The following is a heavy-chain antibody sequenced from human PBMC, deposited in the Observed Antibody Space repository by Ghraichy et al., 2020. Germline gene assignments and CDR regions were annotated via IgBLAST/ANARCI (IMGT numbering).Heavy chain of an antibody. CDR1: GFTFSSYA. J-gene: IGHJ6*02. Sequence: GGSLRLSCAASGFTFSSYAMSWVRQAPGKGLEWVSAISGSGGSTYYADSVKGRFTISRDNSKNTLYLQMNSLRAEDTAVYYCAVDPRYNWNDVVNYYGMDVWGQGTTVTVSS. CDR3: AVDPRYNWNDVVNYYGMDV. CDR2: ISGSGGST. V-gene: IGHV3-23*01. D-gene: IGHD1-20*01.